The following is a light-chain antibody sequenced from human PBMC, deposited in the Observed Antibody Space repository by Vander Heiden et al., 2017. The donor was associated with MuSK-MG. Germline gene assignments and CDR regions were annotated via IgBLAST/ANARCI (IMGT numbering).Light chain of an antibody. CDR1: KLGDRY. CDR2: QDD. Sequence: SYDLTQPPSVSVSPGQTASITCSGDKLGDRYVSWYQQKPGQSPVMVLYQDDKRPSGSPERFSGSNSGNTATLTISGSQAKDEADFYCQVWDINSVVFGGGTKLTVL. CDR3: QVWDINSVV. J-gene: IGLJ2*01. V-gene: IGLV3-1*01.